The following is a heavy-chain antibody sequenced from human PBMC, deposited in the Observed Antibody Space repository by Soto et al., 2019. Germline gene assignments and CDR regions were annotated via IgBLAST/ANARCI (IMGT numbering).Heavy chain of an antibody. CDR1: GASVSTGGYY. V-gene: IGHV4-31*03. CDR3: AGAVSDFDVRRYRTSYFDQ. J-gene: IGHJ4*02. Sequence: SETLSLTCTVSGASVSTGGYYWTWIRHHPGKGLEWIGYIDNSGITYYNPSLTGRVDISVDTSKNEFSLNLQSLTAADTAFYYCAGAVSDFDVRRYRTSYFDQWGQGILVTVSS. D-gene: IGHD3-10*02. CDR2: IDNSGIT.